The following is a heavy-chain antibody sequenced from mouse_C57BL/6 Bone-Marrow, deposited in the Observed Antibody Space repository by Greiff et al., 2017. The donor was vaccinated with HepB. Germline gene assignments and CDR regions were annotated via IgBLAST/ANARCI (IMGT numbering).Heavy chain of an antibody. CDR2: INPYNGGT. D-gene: IGHD1-1*01. CDR3: ARRYGSSPFDY. CDR1: GYTFTDYY. Sequence: EVQLQESGPVLVKPGASVKMSCKASGYTFTDYYMNWVKQSHGKSLEWIGVINPYNGGTSYNQKFKGKATLTVDKSSSTAYMELNSLTSEDSAVYYCARRYGSSPFDYWGQGTTLTVSS. V-gene: IGHV1-19*01. J-gene: IGHJ2*01.